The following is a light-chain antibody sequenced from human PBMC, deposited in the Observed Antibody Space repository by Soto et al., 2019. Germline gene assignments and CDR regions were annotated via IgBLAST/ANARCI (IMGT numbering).Light chain of an antibody. Sequence: QSALTQPPSASGSPGQSVTISCTGTSSDVGAYDYVSWFQQHPGKAPKLIIYQVTKRPSGVPDRFSGSKSGNTASLTVSGLQAEYEADYYCSSYVVSYNWVFGGGTKLTVL. J-gene: IGLJ3*02. CDR2: QVT. CDR1: SSDVGAYDY. CDR3: SSYVVSYNWV. V-gene: IGLV2-8*01.